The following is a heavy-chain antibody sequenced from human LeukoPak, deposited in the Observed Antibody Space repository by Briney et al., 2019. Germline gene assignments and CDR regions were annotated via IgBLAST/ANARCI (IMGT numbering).Heavy chain of an antibody. D-gene: IGHD3-3*01. CDR3: AKERFLEWFLPGD. Sequence: GGSLRLSCAASGFTFSSYSMNWVRQAPGKGLEWVSSISSSSSYIYYADSVKGRFTISRDNAKNSLYLQMNSLRAEDTAVYYCAKERFLEWFLPGDWGQGTLVTVSS. CDR1: GFTFSSYS. CDR2: ISSSSSYI. J-gene: IGHJ4*02. V-gene: IGHV3-21*04.